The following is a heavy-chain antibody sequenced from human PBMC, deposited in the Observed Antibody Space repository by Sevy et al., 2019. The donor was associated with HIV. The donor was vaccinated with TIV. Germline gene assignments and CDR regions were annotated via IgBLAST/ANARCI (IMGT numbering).Heavy chain of an antibody. V-gene: IGHV3-21*01. Sequence: GGSLRLSCAGSGFSFSYYSMNWVRQVPGKGLEWVSSISSSSSYIYYADSVKGRFTISSDNAKKSLYLQMNSLRAEDMAVYFCAREGSSGWLGYWGQGTLVTVSS. CDR2: ISSSSSYI. J-gene: IGHJ4*02. CDR3: AREGSSGWLGY. D-gene: IGHD6-19*01. CDR1: GFSFSYYS.